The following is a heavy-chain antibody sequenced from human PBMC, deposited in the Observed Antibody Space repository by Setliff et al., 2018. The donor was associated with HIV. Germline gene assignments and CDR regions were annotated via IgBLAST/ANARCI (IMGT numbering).Heavy chain of an antibody. CDR3: ARASVGATGLYAFEI. CDR2: IYTSGST. V-gene: IGHV4-61*02. D-gene: IGHD1-26*01. J-gene: IGHJ3*02. CDR1: GGSISSGSYY. Sequence: PSETLSLTCTVSGGSISSGSYYWSWIRQPAGKGLEWIGRIYTSGSTYYNPSLKSRVTISVDTSKNQFSLRLSSVTAADTAVYYCARASVGATGLYAFEIWGQGTMVTVSS.